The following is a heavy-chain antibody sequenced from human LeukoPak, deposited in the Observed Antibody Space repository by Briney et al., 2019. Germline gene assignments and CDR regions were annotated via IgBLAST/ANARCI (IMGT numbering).Heavy chain of an antibody. Sequence: PSETLSLTCAVYGGSFSGYYWSWIRQPPGKGLEWIGEINHSGSTNYNPSLKSRVTISVDTSKNQFSLKLSSVTAADTAVYYCARVSPPYNWFDPWGQGTLVTVSS. CDR1: GGSFSGYY. CDR2: INHSGST. V-gene: IGHV4-34*01. CDR3: ARVSPPYNWFDP. J-gene: IGHJ5*02.